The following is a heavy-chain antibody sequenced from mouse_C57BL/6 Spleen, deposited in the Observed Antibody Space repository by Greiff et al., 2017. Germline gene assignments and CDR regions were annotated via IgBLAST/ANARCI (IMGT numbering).Heavy chain of an antibody. CDR2: IYPGDGDT. CDR1: GYAFSSYW. V-gene: IGHV1-80*01. Sequence: QVQLKESGAELVKPGASVKISCKASGYAFSSYWMNWVKQRPGKGLEWIGQIYPGDGDTNYNGKFKGKATLTADKSSSTAYMQLSSLTSEDSAVYFCARFWDVGFDYWGQGTTLTVSS. CDR3: ARFWDVGFDY. D-gene: IGHD4-1*01. J-gene: IGHJ2*01.